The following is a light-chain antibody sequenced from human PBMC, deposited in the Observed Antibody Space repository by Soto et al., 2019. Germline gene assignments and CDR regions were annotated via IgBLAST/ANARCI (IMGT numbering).Light chain of an antibody. Sequence: EIVLTQSPDTLSLSPGDRATLSCRASQSVSSSFLAWYHQKPGQAPRLLIYRASSRATGIPDRFTGSGSGTDFTLTISRLEPEDFAVYYCQQYESSPLTFGGGTKVEIK. CDR1: QSVSSSF. V-gene: IGKV3-20*01. CDR3: QQYESSPLT. J-gene: IGKJ4*01. CDR2: RAS.